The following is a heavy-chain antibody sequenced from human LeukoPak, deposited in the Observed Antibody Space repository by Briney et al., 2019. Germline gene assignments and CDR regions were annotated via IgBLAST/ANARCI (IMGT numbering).Heavy chain of an antibody. CDR1: GYPFDNFG. Sequence: ASVTVSCMASGYPFDNFGLTWVRQPPGQGREWMGWISAYNGNTHYAQKFRGRLTMTTDTSTTTAYLELRSLKSDDTAVYYCARDRLGGDLTGESLYWGQGTLVTVSS. CDR3: ARDRLGGDLTGESLY. J-gene: IGHJ4*02. CDR2: ISAYNGNT. D-gene: IGHD4-17*01. V-gene: IGHV1-18*01.